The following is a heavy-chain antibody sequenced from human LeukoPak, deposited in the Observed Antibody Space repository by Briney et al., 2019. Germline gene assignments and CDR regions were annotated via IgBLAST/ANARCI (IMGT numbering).Heavy chain of an antibody. V-gene: IGHV4-59*08. J-gene: IGHJ4*02. CDR3: ARQRDYSGYQGFDY. CDR2: ISYSGST. CDR1: GGSISTYY. Sequence: PSETLSLTCTVSGGSISTYYWSWIRQPPGKGLEWIGYISYSGSTNYNPSLKSRVTISVDTSKNQFSLKLSSVTAADTAVYYCARQRDYSGYQGFDYWGQGTLVTVSS. D-gene: IGHD5-12*01.